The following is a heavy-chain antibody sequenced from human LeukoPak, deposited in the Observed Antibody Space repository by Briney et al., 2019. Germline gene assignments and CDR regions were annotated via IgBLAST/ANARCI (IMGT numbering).Heavy chain of an antibody. V-gene: IGHV4-39*07. D-gene: IGHD3-10*01. CDR1: GGSISSSSYY. CDR2: IYTSGST. CDR3: ARNWNYYGSGANYYGMDV. Sequence: SETLSLTCTVSGGSISSSSYYWGWIRQPPGKGLEWIGRIYTSGSTNYNPSLKSRVTMSVDTSKNQFSLKLSSVTAADTAVYYCARNWNYYGSGANYYGMDVWGQGTTVTVSS. J-gene: IGHJ6*02.